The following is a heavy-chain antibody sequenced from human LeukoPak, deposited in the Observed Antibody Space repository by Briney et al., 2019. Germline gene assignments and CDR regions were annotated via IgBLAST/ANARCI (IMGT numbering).Heavy chain of an antibody. CDR3: ARGYCSSTSGYMGY. D-gene: IGHD2-2*02. CDR2: INHSGST. V-gene: IGHV4-34*01. Sequence: SETLSLTCAVYGGSFSGYYWSWIRQPPGRGLEWIGEINHSGSTNYNPSLKSRVTISVDTSKNQFSLNLSSVTAADTAVYYCARGYCSSTSGYMGYWGQGTLVTVSS. J-gene: IGHJ4*02. CDR1: GGSFSGYY.